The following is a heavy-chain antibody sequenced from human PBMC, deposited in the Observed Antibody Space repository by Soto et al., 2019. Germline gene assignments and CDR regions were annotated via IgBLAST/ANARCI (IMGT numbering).Heavy chain of an antibody. CDR3: ASFGVSSKNWFDP. J-gene: IGHJ5*02. D-gene: IGHD3-10*01. V-gene: IGHV4-30-4*01. Sequence: VQLQESGPGLVKPSPTLSLTCTVSGYSISTADYYWSWIRQPPGKGLEWIGSIEYRGNTYYNPSLKSRLTISLDTSKSQFSLKLSSVTAADTAVYYCASFGVSSKNWFDPWGLGTLVTVSS. CDR2: IEYRGNT. CDR1: GYSISTADYY.